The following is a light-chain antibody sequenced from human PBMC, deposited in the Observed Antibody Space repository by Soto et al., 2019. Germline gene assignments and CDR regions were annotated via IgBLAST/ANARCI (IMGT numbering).Light chain of an antibody. V-gene: IGKV1-8*01. CDR1: QGISSY. J-gene: IGKJ4*01. CDR2: AAS. Sequence: AIRMTQSPSSFSASTGDRVTITCRASQGISSYLAWYQQKPGKAPKLLIYAASTLQSGVPSRFNGSGSGTDFTLTISRLQSEDFATYYCQQYYSFPFTFGGGTKVDIK. CDR3: QQYYSFPFT.